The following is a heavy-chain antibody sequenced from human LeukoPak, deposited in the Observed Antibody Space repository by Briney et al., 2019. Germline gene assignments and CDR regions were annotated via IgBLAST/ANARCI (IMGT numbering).Heavy chain of an antibody. Sequence: TSETLSLTCTVSGGSISSYYWXXXRXPPGKXXXXXXXXXXXGSTNYNXSLKSRVTISVDTSKNQFSLKLSSVTAADTAVYYCASVYYYDSSGSADYYYYMDVWGKGTTVTVSS. J-gene: IGHJ6*03. D-gene: IGHD3-22*01. V-gene: IGHV4-59*01. CDR1: GGSISSYY. CDR2: XXXXGST. CDR3: ASVYYYDSSGSADYYYYMDV.